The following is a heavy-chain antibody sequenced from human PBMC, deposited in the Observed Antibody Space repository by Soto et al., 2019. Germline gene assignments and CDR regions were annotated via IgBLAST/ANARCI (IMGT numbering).Heavy chain of an antibody. CDR3: AKRGVAAAGYFDY. J-gene: IGHJ4*02. CDR2: ISWNSGSI. CDR1: GFTFDDYA. V-gene: IGHV3-9*01. D-gene: IGHD6-13*01. Sequence: EVQLVESGGGLVQPGRSLRLSCAASGFTFDDYAMHWVRQAPGKGLEWVSGISWNSGSIGYADSVKGRFTISRDNAKNSLYLQMNSLRAEDTALYYCAKRGVAAAGYFDYWGQGTLVTVSS.